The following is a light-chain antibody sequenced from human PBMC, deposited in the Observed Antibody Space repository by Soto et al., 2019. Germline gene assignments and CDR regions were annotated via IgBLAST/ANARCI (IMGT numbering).Light chain of an antibody. Sequence: QSALTQPATVAGSPGQPITISCPGTSSDVGGYDYGSWYQQHPGKVPKLIIYEVSIRASGVSNRFSASKSANTASLTISGLQPEDEADYYCSSFTSSGTLFGGGTKLTVL. V-gene: IGLV2-14*01. CDR1: SSDVGGYDY. J-gene: IGLJ3*02. CDR2: EVS. CDR3: SSFTSSGTL.